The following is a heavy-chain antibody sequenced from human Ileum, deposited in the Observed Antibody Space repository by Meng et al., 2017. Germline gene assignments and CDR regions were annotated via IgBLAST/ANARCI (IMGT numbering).Heavy chain of an antibody. V-gene: IGHV4-4*07. Sequence: GSLRLSCTVSGGSISSYDWNWIRQPAGEGLEWIGRIFPTANTNYNPSLGSRVTISTDTSKNQFSLKLNSVTAPDADVYFVATSAHGSRLRPHTWGQGTLVTVSS. CDR1: GGSISSYD. CDR2: IFPTANT. D-gene: IGHD3-10*01. CDR3: ATSAHGSRLRPHT. J-gene: IGHJ4*02.